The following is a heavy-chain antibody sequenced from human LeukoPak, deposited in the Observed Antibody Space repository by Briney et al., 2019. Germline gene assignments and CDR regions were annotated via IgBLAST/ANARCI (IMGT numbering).Heavy chain of an antibody. CDR1: GGSISSSSYY. V-gene: IGHV4-61*02. D-gene: IGHD6-19*01. J-gene: IGHJ3*02. Sequence: SETLSLTCTVSGGSISSSSYYWGWIRQPAGKGLEWIGRIYTSGSTNYNPSLKSRVTMSVDTSKNQFSLKLSSVTAADTAVYYCARSPPDYIAVDAFDIWGQGTMVTVSS. CDR2: IYTSGST. CDR3: ARSPPDYIAVDAFDI.